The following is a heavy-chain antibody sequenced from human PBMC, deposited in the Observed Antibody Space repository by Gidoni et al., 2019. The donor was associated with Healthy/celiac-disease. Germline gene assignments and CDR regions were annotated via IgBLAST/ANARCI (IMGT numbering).Heavy chain of an antibody. D-gene: IGHD3-10*01. CDR1: GFTFVSYG. J-gene: IGHJ4*02. V-gene: IGHV3-23*01. Sequence: EVQLLESGGGLVQPGGSLSLSCAASGFTFVSYGLSWVRLAPGKGLEWVSGSSGSGGSTYYADSVKGRSTISRDNSKNTLYLEMNSLRAEDTAVYYCARGAMVRGVITTFDYWGQGTLVTVSS. CDR2: SSGSGGST. CDR3: ARGAMVRGVITTFDY.